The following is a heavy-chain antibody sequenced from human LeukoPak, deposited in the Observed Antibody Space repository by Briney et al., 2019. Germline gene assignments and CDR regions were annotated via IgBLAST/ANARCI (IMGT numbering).Heavy chain of an antibody. CDR2: IYYSGST. CDR3: ARADYYDSSGYSIGYFDY. J-gene: IGHJ4*02. Sequence: SETLSLTCTVSGGSISSYYWSWIRQPPGKGLEWIGYIYYSGSTNYNPSLKSRVTISVDTSKNQFSLKLSSVTAADTAVYYCARADYYDSSGYSIGYFDYWAQETLVTVPS. D-gene: IGHD3-22*01. V-gene: IGHV4-59*01. CDR1: GGSISSYY.